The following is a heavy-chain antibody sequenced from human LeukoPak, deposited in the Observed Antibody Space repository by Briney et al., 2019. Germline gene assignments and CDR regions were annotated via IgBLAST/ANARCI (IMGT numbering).Heavy chain of an antibody. Sequence: GGSLRLSCAASGFTFISYAMNWVRQAPGKGLEWDSAISGSGGSTYYADSVKGRFTISRDNSKNTLYLQMNSLRAEDTAVYYCAKDYDAVWGGTDYWGQGILVTVSS. V-gene: IGHV3-23*01. CDR2: ISGSGGST. D-gene: IGHD3-16*01. J-gene: IGHJ4*02. CDR1: GFTFISYA. CDR3: AKDYDAVWGGTDY.